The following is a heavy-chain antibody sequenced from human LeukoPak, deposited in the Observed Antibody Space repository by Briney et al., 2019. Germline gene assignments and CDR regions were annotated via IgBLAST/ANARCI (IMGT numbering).Heavy chain of an antibody. CDR2: INQSGST. Sequence: SETLSLTCTVSGGSTSRYYWSWIRQPPGKRLEWLGYINQSGSTTYNPSLKSRLTMSVDTSKNQISLNLISLTAADTAVYHCARLPGIASVWGQGTLVTVSS. CDR1: GGSTSRYY. V-gene: IGHV4-59*08. J-gene: IGHJ4*02. D-gene: IGHD6-13*01. CDR3: ARLPGIASV.